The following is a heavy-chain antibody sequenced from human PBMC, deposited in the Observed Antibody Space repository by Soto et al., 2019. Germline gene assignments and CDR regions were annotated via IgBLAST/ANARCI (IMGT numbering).Heavy chain of an antibody. CDR3: ARDSSTTGYYGLDV. CDR2: IYSGGVT. Sequence: QRLSCAASGFTVKNYQMNWVRQAPGKGLEWVSVIYSGGVTYYPDSVKGRFTIIRDTSRNSVYLQMNSLRADDTAIYYCARDSSTTGYYGLDVWGQGTKVTVSS. J-gene: IGHJ6*02. V-gene: IGHV3-53*01. CDR1: GFTVKNYQ.